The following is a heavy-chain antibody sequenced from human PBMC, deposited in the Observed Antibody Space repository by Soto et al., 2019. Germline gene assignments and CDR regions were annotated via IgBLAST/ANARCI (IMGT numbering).Heavy chain of an antibody. V-gene: IGHV1-3*01. Sequence: QVQLVQSGAAVKKPGASVKVSCKASGYTFTSYAMHWVRQAPGQRLEWMGWINAGNGNTKYSQKFQGRVTITRDTSACTAYLEVSSLRSEDTAVYYCARGGSLYWYFDIWGRGTLVTVSS. CDR1: GYTFTSYA. CDR3: ARGGSLYWYFDI. CDR2: INAGNGNT. J-gene: IGHJ2*01. D-gene: IGHD1-26*01.